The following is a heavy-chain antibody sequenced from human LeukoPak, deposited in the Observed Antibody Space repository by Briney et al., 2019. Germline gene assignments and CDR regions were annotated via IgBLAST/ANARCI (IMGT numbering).Heavy chain of an antibody. CDR2: IDPSDSST. D-gene: IGHD2-2*01. V-gene: IGHV5-10-1*01. CDR3: ARNRGYCSSTSCSADDAFDI. J-gene: IGHJ3*02. Sequence: GESLKISCKASGYSVTSYWINWVRQVPGKGLEWMGRIDPSDSSTNYSPSFQGHVTISGDKSISTAYLQWSSLKASDTAMYYCARNRGYCSSTSCSADDAFDIWGQGTMVTVSS. CDR1: GYSVTSYW.